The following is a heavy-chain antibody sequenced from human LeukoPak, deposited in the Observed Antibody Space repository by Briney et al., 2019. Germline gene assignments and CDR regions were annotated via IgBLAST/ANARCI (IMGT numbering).Heavy chain of an antibody. CDR1: GFTFSDSY. J-gene: IGHJ4*02. CDR3: ARDHGVLMVYAFFDY. Sequence: GGSLRLSCAASGFTFSDSYMTWIRQAPGKGLEWVSYISNSGSSIYYADSVKGRFTTSRDNAKSSLYLQMNSLRAEDTAVYYCARDHGVLMVYAFFDYWGQGTLVTVSS. D-gene: IGHD2-8*01. CDR2: ISNSGSSI. V-gene: IGHV3-11*04.